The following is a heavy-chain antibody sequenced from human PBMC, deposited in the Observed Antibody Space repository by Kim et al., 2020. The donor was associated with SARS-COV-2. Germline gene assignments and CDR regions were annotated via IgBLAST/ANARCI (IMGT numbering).Heavy chain of an antibody. Sequence: YVDSVKGRCTISRDNSKNTLYLQMNSLRVEDTAVYYCARDGGYGDSNWFDPWGQGTLVTVSS. CDR3: ARDGGYGDSNWFDP. D-gene: IGHD4-17*01. J-gene: IGHJ5*02. V-gene: IGHV3-66*01.